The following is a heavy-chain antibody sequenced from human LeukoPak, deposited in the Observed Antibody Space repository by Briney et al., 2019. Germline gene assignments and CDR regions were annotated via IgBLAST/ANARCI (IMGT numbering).Heavy chain of an antibody. CDR3: ARGGLLGGAQYYFDY. CDR2: IYHSGST. J-gene: IGHJ4*02. CDR1: GYSISSGYY. Sequence: SETLSLTCTVSGYSISSGYYWGWIRQPPGKGLEWIGSIYHSGSTYYNPSLKSRVTISVDTSKNQFSLKLSSVTAADTAVYYCARGGLLGGAQYYFDYWGQGTLVTVSS. D-gene: IGHD1-26*01. V-gene: IGHV4-38-2*02.